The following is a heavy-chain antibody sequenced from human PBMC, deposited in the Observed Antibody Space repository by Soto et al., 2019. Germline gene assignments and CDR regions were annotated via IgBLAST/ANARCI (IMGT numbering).Heavy chain of an antibody. CDR3: ARSNLGELSTPASYYYYMDV. D-gene: IGHD3-16*02. J-gene: IGHJ6*03. CDR1: SGSISSSNW. CDR2: IYHSGST. V-gene: IGHV4-4*02. Sequence: SETLSLTCAVSSGSISSSNWWSWVRQPPGKGLEWIGEIYHSGSTNYNPSLKSRVTISVDKSKNQFSLKLSSVTAADTAVYYCARSNLGELSTPASYYYYMDVWGKGTTVTVSS.